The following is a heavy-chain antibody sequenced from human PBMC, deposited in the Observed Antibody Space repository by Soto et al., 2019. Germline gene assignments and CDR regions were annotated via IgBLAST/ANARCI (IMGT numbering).Heavy chain of an antibody. CDR1: GYTFTSYG. Sequence: ASVKVSCKASGYTFTSYGISWVRQAPGQGLEWMGWISAYNGNTNYAQKLQGRVTMTTDTSTSTAYMELRSLRSDDTAVYYCARDGLRRYFDLGGDYYYMDVWGKGTTVTVSS. CDR3: ARDGLRRYFDLGGDYYYMDV. J-gene: IGHJ6*03. V-gene: IGHV1-18*01. CDR2: ISAYNGNT. D-gene: IGHD3-9*01.